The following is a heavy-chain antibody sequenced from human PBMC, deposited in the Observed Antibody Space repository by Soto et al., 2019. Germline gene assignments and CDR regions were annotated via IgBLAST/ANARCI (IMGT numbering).Heavy chain of an antibody. CDR3: ARDRPRGNDAFDI. CDR2: IIPIFGTA. CDR1: GCTFSSYA. V-gene: IGHV1-69*13. Sequence: SVKVSCKASGCTFSSYAISWVRQAPGQGLEWMGGIIPIFGTANYAQKFQGRVTINADESTSTAYMELSSLRSEDTAVYYWARDRPRGNDAFDIWGQGTMGTVSS. J-gene: IGHJ3*02. D-gene: IGHD3-16*01.